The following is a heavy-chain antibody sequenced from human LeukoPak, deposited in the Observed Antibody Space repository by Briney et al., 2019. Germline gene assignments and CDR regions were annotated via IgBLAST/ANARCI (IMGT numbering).Heavy chain of an antibody. CDR3: ARGQYCSTTTCYSARRYSDF. D-gene: IGHD2-2*01. V-gene: IGHV4-34*01. J-gene: IGHJ4*02. Sequence: PSETLSLTCAVSGGAFSNYFWTWIRQPPGKGLEWIAKINDSGSTNSNSSLRSRVAISLDTSKNQFSLRLTSVTAADTAVYYCARGQYCSTTTCYSARRYSDFWGQGTLVTVSS. CDR1: GGAFSNYF. CDR2: INDSGST.